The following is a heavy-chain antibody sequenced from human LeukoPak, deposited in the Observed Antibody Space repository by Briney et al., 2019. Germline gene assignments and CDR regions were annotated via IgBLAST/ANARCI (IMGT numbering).Heavy chain of an antibody. CDR3: ARSTLLTHYFDY. D-gene: IGHD1-26*01. CDR1: GYSISSGYY. Sequence: SETLSLTCTVSGYSISSGYYWGWIRQPPGKGLERIGSIYHSGSTYYNPSLKSRVTISVDTPKNQFSLKLSSVTVADTAAYYCARSTLLTHYFDYWGQETLVTVSS. CDR2: IYHSGST. J-gene: IGHJ4*02. V-gene: IGHV4-38-2*02.